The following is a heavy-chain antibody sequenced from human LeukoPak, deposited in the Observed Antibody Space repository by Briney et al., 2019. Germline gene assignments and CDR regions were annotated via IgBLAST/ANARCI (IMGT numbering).Heavy chain of an antibody. Sequence: GGSLRLSCAASGFTLSSYGMHWVRQAPGKGLEWVAVISYDGSNKYYADSVKGRFTISRDNSKNTLYLQMNSLRAEDTAVYYCARARIVGAPGAFDIWGQGTMVTVSS. V-gene: IGHV3-30*03. J-gene: IGHJ3*02. CDR2: ISYDGSNK. CDR1: GFTLSSYG. CDR3: ARARIVGAPGAFDI. D-gene: IGHD1-26*01.